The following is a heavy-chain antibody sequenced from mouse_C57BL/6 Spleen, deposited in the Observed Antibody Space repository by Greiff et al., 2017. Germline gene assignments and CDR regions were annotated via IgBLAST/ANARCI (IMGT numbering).Heavy chain of an antibody. D-gene: IGHD1-1*01. CDR2: ISDGGSYT. CDR1: GFTFSSYA. Sequence: EVKLVESGGGLVKPGGSLKLSCAASGFTFSSYAMSWVRQTPEKRLEWVATISDGGSYTYYPDNVKGRFTISRDDAKNNLYLQMSHLKSEDTAMYYCAREAWNYENYYAMDYWGQGTSVTVSS. J-gene: IGHJ4*01. V-gene: IGHV5-4*01. CDR3: AREAWNYENYYAMDY.